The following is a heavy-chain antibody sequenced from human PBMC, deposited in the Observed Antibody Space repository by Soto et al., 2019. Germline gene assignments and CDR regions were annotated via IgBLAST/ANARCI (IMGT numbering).Heavy chain of an antibody. J-gene: IGHJ5*02. CDR1: GYTFTSYD. CDR2: MNPNSGNT. D-gene: IGHD2-2*01. CDR3: ARSPRVVPAAMPSRVDP. V-gene: IGHV1-8*01. Sequence: GKVSCKASGYTFTSYDINWVRQATGQGLEWMGWMNPNSGNTGYAQKFQGRVTMTRNTSISTAYMELSSLRSEDTAVYYCARSPRVVPAAMPSRVDPWGQGTLVTVSS.